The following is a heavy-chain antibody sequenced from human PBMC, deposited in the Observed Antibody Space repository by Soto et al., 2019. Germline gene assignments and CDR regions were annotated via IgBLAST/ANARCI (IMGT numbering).Heavy chain of an antibody. D-gene: IGHD5-12*01. CDR3: AKGQIVATGRGYYGMDV. CDR2: ISYDGSDK. Sequence: QVQLVESGGGVVQPGRSVRLSCAASGFTFSRYGMHWVRQAPGKGLEWVTVISYDGSDKYYADSVKGRFTISRDNSKNNLYLQMNSLRVEDTAIYYCAKGQIVATGRGYYGMDVWGQGTTVTVSS. J-gene: IGHJ6*02. V-gene: IGHV3-30*18. CDR1: GFTFSRYG.